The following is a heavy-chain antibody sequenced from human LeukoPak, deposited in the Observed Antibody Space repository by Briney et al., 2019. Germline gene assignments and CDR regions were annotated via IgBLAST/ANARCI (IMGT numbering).Heavy chain of an antibody. V-gene: IGHV3-7*03. CDR3: AKLIDYGDYPRQH. CDR1: GFTFSNYW. CDR2: IKQDGSEK. J-gene: IGHJ1*01. D-gene: IGHD4-17*01. Sequence: GGSLRLSCAVSGFTFSNYWMSWVRQAPGKGLEWVANIKQDGSEKYYVDSVKGRFTISRDNAKNSLYLQMNSLRAEDTALYYCAKLIDYGDYPRQHWGQGTLVTVSS.